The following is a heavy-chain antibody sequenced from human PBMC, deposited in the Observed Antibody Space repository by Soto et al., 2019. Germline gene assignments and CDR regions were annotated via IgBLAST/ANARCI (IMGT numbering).Heavy chain of an antibody. CDR3: AKDPSHDYGYIDS. J-gene: IGHJ4*02. Sequence: GESLKIPCSGSGFTFSSYAMDWVRQAPGKGLEWVSTIRTSVGDTYYAASVKGRFTISRDKSKRSLYLHLNSLRAEDTAIYYCAKDPSHDYGYIDSWGQGTLVTVSS. V-gene: IGHV3-23*01. CDR2: IRTSVGDT. CDR1: GFTFSSYA. D-gene: IGHD4-17*01.